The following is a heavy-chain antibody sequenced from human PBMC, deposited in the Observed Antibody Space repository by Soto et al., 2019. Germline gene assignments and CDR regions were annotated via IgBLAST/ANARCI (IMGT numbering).Heavy chain of an antibody. J-gene: IGHJ6*02. CDR2: ISYDGSNK. D-gene: IGHD3-10*01. CDR3: ARDSSLYGSGSYYYYYGMDG. V-gene: IGHV3-30-3*01. Sequence: PGGSLRLSCAASGFTFSSYAMHRVRQAPGKGLEWVAVISYDGSNKYYADSVKGRFTISRDNSKNTLYLQMNSLRAEDTAVYYCARDSSLYGSGSYYYYYGMDGWGQGTTVTASS. CDR1: GFTFSSYA.